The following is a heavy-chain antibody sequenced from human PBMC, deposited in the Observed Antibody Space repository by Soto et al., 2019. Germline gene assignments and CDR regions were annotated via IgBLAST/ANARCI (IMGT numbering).Heavy chain of an antibody. Sequence: PSETLSLTCAVCGGSFSGYYWSWIRQPPGKGLEWIGEINHSGSTNYTPSLKSRVTISVDTSKNQVSLKLSSVTAADTAVYYCARGCTVTTKGYYYYMDVWGKGTTVTVSS. CDR2: INHSGST. D-gene: IGHD4-17*01. CDR1: GGSFSGYY. CDR3: ARGCTVTTKGYYYYMDV. J-gene: IGHJ6*03. V-gene: IGHV4-34*01.